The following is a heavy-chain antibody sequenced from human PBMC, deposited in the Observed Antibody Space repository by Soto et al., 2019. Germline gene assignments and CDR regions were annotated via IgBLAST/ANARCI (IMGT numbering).Heavy chain of an antibody. D-gene: IGHD3-16*01. Sequence: QVQLVESGGGVVQPGRSLRLSCAASGFTFSSNGMHWVRQAPGKGLEWVAVIWYDGSNKYYADSVKDRFTISRDNSKNTMYLQMNSLRAEDTAVYYCARWGDGKLLDYWGQGTLVTVSS. CDR1: GFTFSSNG. V-gene: IGHV3-33*01. CDR3: ARWGDGKLLDY. CDR2: IWYDGSNK. J-gene: IGHJ4*02.